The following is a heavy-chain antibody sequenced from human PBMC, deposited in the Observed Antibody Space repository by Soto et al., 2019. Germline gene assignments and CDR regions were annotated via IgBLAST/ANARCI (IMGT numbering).Heavy chain of an antibody. CDR1: GYSITSGFY. CDR3: TRGAGAPWVRFDS. J-gene: IGHJ4*02. D-gene: IGHD3-22*01. CDR2: ISYSAKT. V-gene: IGHV4-38-2*01. Sequence: SETLSLTCGVSGYSITSGFYWGWVRHSPGKGLEWIGSISYSAKTFYNPSLASRLSIAVDTSMNQFSLRLTSVTAADTALYYCTRGAGAPWVRFDSWGQGTLVTVSS.